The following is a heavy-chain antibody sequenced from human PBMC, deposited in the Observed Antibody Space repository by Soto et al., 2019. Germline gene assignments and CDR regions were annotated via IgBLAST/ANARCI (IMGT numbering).Heavy chain of an antibody. CDR2: ISGSGGST. J-gene: IGHJ4*02. Sequence: GGSLRLSCVASGFTFSSYAMSWVRQAPGKGLEWVSAISGSGGSTYYADSVKGRFTISRDNSKNTLYLQMNSLRAEDTAVYYCAKDALMVYATDPYYFDYWGQGTLVTVSS. D-gene: IGHD2-8*01. V-gene: IGHV3-23*01. CDR1: GFTFSSYA. CDR3: AKDALMVYATDPYYFDY.